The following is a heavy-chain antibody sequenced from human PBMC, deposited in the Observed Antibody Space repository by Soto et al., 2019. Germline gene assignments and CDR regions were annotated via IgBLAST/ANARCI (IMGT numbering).Heavy chain of an antibody. D-gene: IGHD3-22*01. J-gene: IGHJ4*02. CDR1: GITVSTNY. Sequence: EVQLVETGGGLIQPGGSLRLSCAASGITVSTNYMSWVRQAPGKGLEWVSVIYSDGKTFYADSVKGRFTISRDNSQNRVYLQMNGRRAEGTAGYYCGRDGGGGYYDSSGYMAVWGQGTLVTVSS. CDR2: IYSDGKT. CDR3: GRDGGGGYYDSSGYMAV. V-gene: IGHV3-53*02.